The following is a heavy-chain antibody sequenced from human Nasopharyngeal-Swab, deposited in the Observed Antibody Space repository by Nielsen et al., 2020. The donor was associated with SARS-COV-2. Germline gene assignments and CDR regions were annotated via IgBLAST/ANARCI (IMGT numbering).Heavy chain of an antibody. CDR2: IKQDGSEK. D-gene: IGHD6-19*01. CDR1: GFTFSSYW. CDR3: ARDPTSVAGTGDYYYGMDV. J-gene: IGHJ6*02. V-gene: IGHV3-7*01. Sequence: GESLKISCAASGFTFSSYWMSWVRQAPGKGLEWVANIKQDGSEKYYVDSVKGRFTISRDNAKNSLYLQMNSLRAEDTAVYYCARDPTSVAGTGDYYYGMDVWGQGTTVTVFS.